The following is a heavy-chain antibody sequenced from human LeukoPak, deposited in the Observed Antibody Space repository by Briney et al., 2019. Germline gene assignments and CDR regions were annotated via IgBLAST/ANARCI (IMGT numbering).Heavy chain of an antibody. V-gene: IGHV1-2*02. CDR3: ARRYCSGGSCSEFDY. Sequence: GASVKVSCKASGYTFTDYFMHWVRQAPGQGLEWMGWINPNSGGTNYAQKFQGRVTMTRDTSISTAYMELSRLRSDDTAVYYCARRYCSGGSCSEFDYWGQGTLVTVSS. CDR2: INPNSGGT. J-gene: IGHJ4*02. D-gene: IGHD2-15*01. CDR1: GYTFTDYF.